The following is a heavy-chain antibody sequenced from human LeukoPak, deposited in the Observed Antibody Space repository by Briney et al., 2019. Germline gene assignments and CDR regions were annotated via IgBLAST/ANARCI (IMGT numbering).Heavy chain of an antibody. D-gene: IGHD2-15*01. CDR1: GFTFSNAW. CDR3: ARESCSGGSCLAAEYFQH. J-gene: IGHJ1*01. CDR2: ISYDGSNK. Sequence: GGSLRLSCAASGFTFSNAWMSWVRQAPGKGLEWVAVISYDGSNKYYADSVKGRFTISRDNSKNTLYLQMNSLRAEDTAVYYCARESCSGGSCLAAEYFQHWGQGTLVTVSS. V-gene: IGHV3-30-3*01.